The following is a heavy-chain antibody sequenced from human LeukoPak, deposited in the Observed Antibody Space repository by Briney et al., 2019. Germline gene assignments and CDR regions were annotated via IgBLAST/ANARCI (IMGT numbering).Heavy chain of an antibody. Sequence: PGGSLRLSCAASGFTFSSYSMNWVRQAPGKGLEWVSSISSSSSYIYYADSVKGRFTISRDNAKNSLYLQMNSLRAEDTAVYYCARDLRFLDYGMDVWGQGTTVTVSS. D-gene: IGHD3-3*01. V-gene: IGHV3-21*01. CDR1: GFTFSSYS. CDR2: ISSSSSYI. CDR3: ARDLRFLDYGMDV. J-gene: IGHJ6*02.